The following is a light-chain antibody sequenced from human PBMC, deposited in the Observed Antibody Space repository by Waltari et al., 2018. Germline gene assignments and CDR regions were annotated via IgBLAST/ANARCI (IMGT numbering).Light chain of an antibody. Sequence: EIVLTQSPGTLSVSPGEGATLSCRASQSVGNYLAWYQKKPCQAPRLLMYGASSRAAGIPDRFSGRGSGTDFSLIISRLEPEDFAVYYCQHYVRLPATFGQGTKVEIK. CDR2: GAS. CDR3: QHYVRLPAT. V-gene: IGKV3-20*01. J-gene: IGKJ1*01. CDR1: QSVGNY.